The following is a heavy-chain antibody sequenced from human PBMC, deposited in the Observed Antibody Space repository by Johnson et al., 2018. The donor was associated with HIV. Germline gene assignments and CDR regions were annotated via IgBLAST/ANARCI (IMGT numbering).Heavy chain of an antibody. Sequence: VQLVESGGGVVQPGRSLRLSCAASGFTFSSYTMHWVRQAPGKGLEWVAVISYDGSNRYYADSAKGRFTISRDNAKNSLYLQMNSLRAEDTALYYCARVRARGVKHAFDIWGQGTMVTVSS. CDR2: ISYDGSNR. D-gene: IGHD3-10*01. V-gene: IGHV3-30*04. J-gene: IGHJ3*02. CDR3: ARVRARGVKHAFDI. CDR1: GFTFSSYT.